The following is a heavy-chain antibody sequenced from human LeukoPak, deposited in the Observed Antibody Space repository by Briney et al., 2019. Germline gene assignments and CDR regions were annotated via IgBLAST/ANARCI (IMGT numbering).Heavy chain of an antibody. CDR3: ARSRVWSDYWGYFDY. D-gene: IGHD3-3*01. V-gene: IGHV4-59*01. CDR2: IYHSGST. J-gene: IGHJ4*02. CDR1: GGSIIGYY. Sequence: SETLSLTCTVSGGSIIGYYWNWIRQPPRKGLDWIGYIYHSGSTNYNPSLKRRVTISVDTSKTQISLKLRAVTAADTAVYYCARSRVWSDYWGYFDYWGQGTLVTVSS.